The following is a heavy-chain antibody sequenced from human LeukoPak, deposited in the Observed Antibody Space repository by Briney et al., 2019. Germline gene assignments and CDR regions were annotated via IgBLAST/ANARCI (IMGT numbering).Heavy chain of an antibody. CDR1: GGSISSYY. CDR3: ARGYSSGWYGTFDY. D-gene: IGHD6-19*01. J-gene: IGHJ4*02. CDR2: IYYSGST. V-gene: IGHV4-59*01. Sequence: SETLSLTCTVSGGSISSYYWSWFRQPPGKGLEWIGYIYYSGSTNYNPSLKSRVTISVDTSKNQFSLKLSSVTAADTAVYYCARGYSSGWYGTFDYWGQGTLVTVSS.